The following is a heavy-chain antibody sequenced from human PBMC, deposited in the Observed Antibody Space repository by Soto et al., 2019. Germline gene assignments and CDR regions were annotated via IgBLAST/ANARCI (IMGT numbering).Heavy chain of an antibody. CDR2: ISGSGSTT. CDR3: AKDRSRSYGSGYPLWYFDA. Sequence: GGSLRLSCPATGFTFSACAMNWVRQAPGKGLEWVSTISGSGSTTYYADSVKGRFTISRDNFKNTLYLQMNSLRVEDTAVYYCAKDRSRSYGSGYPLWYFDAWGQGTPVTVSS. CDR1: GFTFSACA. D-gene: IGHD3-22*01. J-gene: IGHJ4*02. V-gene: IGHV3-23*01.